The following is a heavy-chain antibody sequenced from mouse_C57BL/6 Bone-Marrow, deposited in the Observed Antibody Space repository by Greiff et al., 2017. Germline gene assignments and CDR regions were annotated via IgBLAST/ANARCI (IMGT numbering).Heavy chain of an antibody. Sequence: EVQLQQSGAELVRPGASVKLSCTASGFNIKDDYMHWVKQRPEQGLEWIGWIDPEDGDTEYASKFQGKATITTDTSSNTAYLQLSSLTSEDTAVYYCTTRWYGSRSFAYWGQGTLVTVAA. J-gene: IGHJ3*01. CDR1: GFNIKDDY. CDR3: TTRWYGSRSFAY. CDR2: IDPEDGDT. V-gene: IGHV14-4*01. D-gene: IGHD1-1*01.